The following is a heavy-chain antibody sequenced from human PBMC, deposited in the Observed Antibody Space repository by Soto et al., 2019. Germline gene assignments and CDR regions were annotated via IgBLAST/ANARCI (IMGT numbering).Heavy chain of an antibody. CDR2: INHSGST. Sequence: SETLSLTCAVYGGSFSGYYWSWIRQPPGKGLEWIGEINHSGSTNYNPSLKSRVTISVDTSKNQFSLKLSSVTAADTAVYYCARGRKGSSWYSTCYFDYWGQGTLVTVSS. CDR3: ARGRKGSSWYSTCYFDY. J-gene: IGHJ4*02. CDR1: GGSFSGYY. V-gene: IGHV4-34*01. D-gene: IGHD6-13*01.